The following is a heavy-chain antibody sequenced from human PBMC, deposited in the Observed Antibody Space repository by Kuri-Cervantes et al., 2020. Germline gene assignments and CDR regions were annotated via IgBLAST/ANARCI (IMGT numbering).Heavy chain of an antibody. CDR2: IYSGGST. CDR1: GFTVSSNY. D-gene: IGHD3-22*01. J-gene: IGHJ3*02. Sequence: GGSLRLSCAASGFTVSSNYMSWVRQAPGKGLEWVSVIYSGGSTYYADSVKGRFTISRDNSKNTLYLQMNSLKTEDTAVYYCTTESFYYYDSSGYYAFDIWGQGTMVTVSS. V-gene: IGHV3-53*01. CDR3: TTESFYYYDSSGYYAFDI.